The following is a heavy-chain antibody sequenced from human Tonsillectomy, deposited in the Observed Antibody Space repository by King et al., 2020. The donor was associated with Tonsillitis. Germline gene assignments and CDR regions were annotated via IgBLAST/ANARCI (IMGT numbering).Heavy chain of an antibody. J-gene: IGHJ4*02. Sequence: QLQESGPGLVKPSQTLSLTCTVSGASINNYSWNWLRQPPGERLEWIGLIYSNGNINYNPSLKSRISLSADTSKNQVSLRVTSVTAGDTAIYYCARDAYGSIDYWGQGTLVTVSS. CDR1: GASINNYS. V-gene: IGHV4-59*01. CDR2: IYSNGNI. D-gene: IGHD3-16*01. CDR3: ARDAYGSIDY.